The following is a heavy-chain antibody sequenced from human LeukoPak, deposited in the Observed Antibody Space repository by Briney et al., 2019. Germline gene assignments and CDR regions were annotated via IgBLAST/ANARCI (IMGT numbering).Heavy chain of an antibody. CDR3: ARRGGGRVGSGSYWYFDY. J-gene: IGHJ4*02. D-gene: IGHD3-10*01. CDR2: IYSSGST. Sequence: PSETLSLTCTVSGGSISSYYWSWIRQPPGKGLEWIGYIYSSGSTNYNPSLKSRVTISVDTSKNQFSLKLSSVTAADTAVYYCARRGGGRVGSGSYWYFDYWGQGTLVTVSS. V-gene: IGHV4-59*08. CDR1: GGSISSYY.